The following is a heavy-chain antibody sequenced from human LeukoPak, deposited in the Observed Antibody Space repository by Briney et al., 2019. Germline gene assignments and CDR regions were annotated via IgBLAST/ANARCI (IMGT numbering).Heavy chain of an antibody. CDR2: IKQDGSEK. J-gene: IGHJ4*02. Sequence: GGSLRLXCAASGFTFSSYWMSWVRQAPGKGLEWVANIKQDGSEKYYVDSVKGRFTISRDNAKNSLYLQMNSLRAEDTAVYYCARASPPLYDFWSGYDYWGQGTLVTVSS. V-gene: IGHV3-7*01. CDR3: ARASPPLYDFWSGYDY. CDR1: GFTFSSYW. D-gene: IGHD3-3*01.